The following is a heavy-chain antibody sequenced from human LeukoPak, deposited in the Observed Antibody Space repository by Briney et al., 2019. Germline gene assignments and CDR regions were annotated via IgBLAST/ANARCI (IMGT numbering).Heavy chain of an antibody. CDR1: GFTFSSYA. Sequence: GGSLRLSCAASGFTFSSYAMIWVRQAPGKGLEWVSAISGSGVSTYYADPVKGRFTISRDNSKNTLYLQMNSLRAEDTAVYYCAKRHYDFWSGYQNQMYYFDYWGQGTLVTVSS. CDR2: ISGSGVST. J-gene: IGHJ4*02. V-gene: IGHV3-23*01. CDR3: AKRHYDFWSGYQNQMYYFDY. D-gene: IGHD3-3*01.